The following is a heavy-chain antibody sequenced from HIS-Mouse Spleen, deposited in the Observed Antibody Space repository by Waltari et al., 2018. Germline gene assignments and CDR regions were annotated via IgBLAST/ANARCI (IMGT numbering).Heavy chain of an antibody. V-gene: IGHV2-70*15. CDR1: GFSLSTTGMF. D-gene: IGHD6-19*01. Sequence: QVTLRESGPALVKPTQTLTLTCTFPGFSLSTTGMFWSWIRQPPGKALEWLARIDWDDDKYYSTSLKTRLTISKDTSKNQVVLTMTNMDPVDTATYYCARIAEGYSSGWYAFDYWGQGTLVTVSS. CDR3: ARIAEGYSSGWYAFDY. CDR2: IDWDDDK. J-gene: IGHJ4*02.